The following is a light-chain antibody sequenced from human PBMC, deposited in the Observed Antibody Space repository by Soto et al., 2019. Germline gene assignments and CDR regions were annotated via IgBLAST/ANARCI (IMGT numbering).Light chain of an antibody. J-gene: IGKJ1*01. CDR1: QSVSSNY. Sequence: EVVLTQSPGTLSLSPGERATLSCRASQSVSSNYFAWYQQKPGQAPRLLIYGISSRATGFPDRFSGSGSGTDFTLTISRLEPEDFAVYYCEQYGSSPRTFGQGTKVEIK. CDR2: GIS. CDR3: EQYGSSPRT. V-gene: IGKV3-20*01.